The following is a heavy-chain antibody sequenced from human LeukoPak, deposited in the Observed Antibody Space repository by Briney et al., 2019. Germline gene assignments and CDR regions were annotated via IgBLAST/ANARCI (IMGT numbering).Heavy chain of an antibody. CDR3: ARQGVEGGYSYGLFDY. J-gene: IGHJ4*02. CDR2: IYTSGST. D-gene: IGHD5-18*01. Sequence: SETLSLTCTVSGGSISGYYWSWIRQPPGKGLEWIGYIYTSGSTNYNPSLKSRVTISVDTSKNQFSLKLSSVTAADTAVYYCARQGVEGGYSYGLFDYWGQGTLVTVSS. CDR1: GGSISGYY. V-gene: IGHV4-4*09.